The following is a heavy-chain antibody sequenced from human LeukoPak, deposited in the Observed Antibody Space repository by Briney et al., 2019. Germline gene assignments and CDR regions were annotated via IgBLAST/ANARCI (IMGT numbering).Heavy chain of an antibody. CDR2: VHHSGNT. V-gene: IGHV4-38-2*01. CDR3: ARVKNIAVAADYFDS. CDR1: GFSVGSGYF. Sequence: KTSETLSLTCAVSGFSVGSGYFWGWVRQPPGKGLEWIGSVHHSGNTYYNPSLKSRVAASVDTSKNQLSLRLNSVTATDTAIYHCARVKNIAVAADYFDSWGQGTLVTVSS. D-gene: IGHD6-19*01. J-gene: IGHJ4*02.